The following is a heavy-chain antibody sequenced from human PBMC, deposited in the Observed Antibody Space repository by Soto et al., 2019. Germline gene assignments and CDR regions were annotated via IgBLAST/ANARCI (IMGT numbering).Heavy chain of an antibody. Sequence: EVQVVESGGGLVQPGGSLRLSCVASGFTSSNYLMNWVRQAPGKGLEWVANIKQDGSEKNYVDSVKGRFTISRDNAKNSLYLQMNSLRAEDTAVYYCAGSTSSWGVWGKGTTVTVSS. CDR3: AGSTSSWGV. CDR2: IKQDGSEK. V-gene: IGHV3-7*01. J-gene: IGHJ6*04. D-gene: IGHD6-13*01. CDR1: GFTSSNYL.